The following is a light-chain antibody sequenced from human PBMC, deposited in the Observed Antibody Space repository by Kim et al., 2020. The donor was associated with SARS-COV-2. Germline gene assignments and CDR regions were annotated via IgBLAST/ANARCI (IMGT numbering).Light chain of an antibody. CDR3: QQSYSTPWT. Sequence: DIQMIQSPSSLSASVGDRVTITCRASQSISSYLNWYQQKPGKAPKLLIYAASSLQSGVPSRFNGSGSGTDFTLTISSIQPEDFATYYCQQSYSTPWTFGQGTKVDIK. CDR1: QSISSY. CDR2: AAS. J-gene: IGKJ1*01. V-gene: IGKV1-39*01.